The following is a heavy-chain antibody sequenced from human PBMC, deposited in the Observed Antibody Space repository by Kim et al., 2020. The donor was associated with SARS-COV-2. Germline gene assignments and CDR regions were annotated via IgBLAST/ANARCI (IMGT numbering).Heavy chain of an antibody. CDR2: ISGSGATA. CDR1: GFTFSEFY. J-gene: IGHJ4*02. D-gene: IGHD1-26*01. CDR3: ARGSSQYVG. V-gene: IGHV3-11*01. Sequence: GGSLRLSCVASGFTFSEFYMSWIRQVPGKGLEWVAYISGSGATAYYADSVKGQFTIFRDNAKSSIYLQMNSLTVDDTAIYYCARGSSQYVGWGQGTLVTVSA.